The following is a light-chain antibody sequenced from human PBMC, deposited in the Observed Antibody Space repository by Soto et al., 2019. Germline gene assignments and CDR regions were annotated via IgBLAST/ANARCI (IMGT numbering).Light chain of an antibody. CDR3: QQYGRSPWT. J-gene: IGKJ1*01. CDR1: QSVDSSY. CDR2: GAS. V-gene: IGKV3-20*01. Sequence: EIVLTQSPGPLSLSPGERATLSCRASQSVDSSYLAWYQQKPGQAPRLLIYGASTRATGIPERFSGSGSGIDFTLTISRLEPEDFAVYYCQQYGRSPWTFGQWTKVEIK.